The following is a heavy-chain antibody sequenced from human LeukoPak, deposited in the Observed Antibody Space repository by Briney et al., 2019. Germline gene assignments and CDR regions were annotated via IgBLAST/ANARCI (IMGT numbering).Heavy chain of an antibody. V-gene: IGHV3-7*03. CDR2: INQYGSEK. Sequence: GGSLRLSCAASGFTFRSYWMTWVRQAPGKGLEWVANINQYGSEKYYVDSVKGRFTIYRDNAKNSLYLQMDGLRAEDTAMYYCLQRGFDYWGQGTLVTVSS. CDR3: LQRGFDY. CDR1: GFTFRSYW. D-gene: IGHD1-1*01. J-gene: IGHJ4*02.